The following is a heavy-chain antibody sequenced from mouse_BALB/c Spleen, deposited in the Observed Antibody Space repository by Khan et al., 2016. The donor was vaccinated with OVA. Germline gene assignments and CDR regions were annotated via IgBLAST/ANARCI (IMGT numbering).Heavy chain of an antibody. V-gene: IGHV3-6*02. CDR3: ARGGSSGPAWFAY. CDR1: PYSITSGYF. Sequence: EVKLEVSGPGLVKPSQSLSLSCSVTPYSITSGYFWNWIRQFPGNKLEWMGYIRYDGNSNYNPSLKNRISITRDTSRNQFFLKLISVTPEDTATYFCARGGSSGPAWFAYWGQGTLVTVSA. D-gene: IGHD3-1*01. CDR2: IRYDGNS. J-gene: IGHJ3*01.